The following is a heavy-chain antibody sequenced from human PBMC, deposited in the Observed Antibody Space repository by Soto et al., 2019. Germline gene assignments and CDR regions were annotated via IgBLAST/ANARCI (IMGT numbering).Heavy chain of an antibody. J-gene: IGHJ6*02. CDR3: TRDKNPYVDYYYGMDV. D-gene: IGHD2-21*01. CDR2: IWYDGSNK. Sequence: QVQLVESGGGVVQPGRSLRLSCAASGFNFSNYGIHWVRQAPGKGLEWVAVIWYDGSNKYYADSVKGRFTISRDNSKNTLYLQINSRRAEDTAVYYCTRDKNPYVDYYYGMDVCGQGTTVTVAS. CDR1: GFNFSNYG. V-gene: IGHV3-33*01.